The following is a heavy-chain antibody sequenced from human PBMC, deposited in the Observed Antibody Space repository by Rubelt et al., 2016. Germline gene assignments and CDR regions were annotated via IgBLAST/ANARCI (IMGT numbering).Heavy chain of an antibody. CDR1: GGSISSSSYY. CDR3: ARDCIVGATCAFDI. J-gene: IGHJ3*02. V-gene: IGHV4-39*07. Sequence: QLQLQESGPGLVKPSETLSLTCTVSGGSISSSSYYWGWIRQPPGKGLEWIGSIYYSGSTYYNPSPKSRVTIPVDTSKNQFALKRGLVTAAATVVYYWARDCIVGATCAFDIWGQGTMVTVSS. D-gene: IGHD1-26*01. CDR2: IYYSGST.